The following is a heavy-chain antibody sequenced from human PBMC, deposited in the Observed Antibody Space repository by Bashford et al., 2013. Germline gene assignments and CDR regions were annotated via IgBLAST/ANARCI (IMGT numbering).Heavy chain of an antibody. V-gene: IGHV1-18*01. CDR2: INTYNGNT. Sequence: VASVKVSCKASGYSFTSKGISWVRQAPGQGLEWMGWINTYNGNTNYAQKLQGRVTMTEDTSTDTAYMELSSLRSEDTAVYYCATERGGDLVNDAFDIWGQGTMVTVSS. CDR3: ATERGGDLVNDAFDI. CDR1: GYSFTSKG. D-gene: IGHD2-21*01. J-gene: IGHJ3*02.